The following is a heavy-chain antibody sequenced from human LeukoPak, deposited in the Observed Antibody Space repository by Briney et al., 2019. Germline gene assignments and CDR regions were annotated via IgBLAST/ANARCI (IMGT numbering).Heavy chain of an antibody. J-gene: IGHJ6*03. CDR1: GFTVSSNY. V-gene: IGHV3-74*01. CDR2: INTDGSST. D-gene: IGHD1-26*01. CDR3: ARRSGTSGYYYYYMDV. Sequence: GGSLRLSCAASGFTVSSNYMSWIRQAPGKGLEWVSRINTDGSSTSYADSVKGRFTISRDNAKHTLYLQMNSLRAEDTAVYYCARRSGTSGYYYYYMDVWGKVTTVTVSS.